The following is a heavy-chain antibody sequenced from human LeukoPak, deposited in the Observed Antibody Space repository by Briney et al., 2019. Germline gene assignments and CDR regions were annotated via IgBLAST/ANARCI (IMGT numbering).Heavy chain of an antibody. J-gene: IGHJ4*02. D-gene: IGHD1-14*01. V-gene: IGHV3-48*03. CDR2: SSSSGSTI. Sequence: PGGSLRLSCAASGFTFSSYEMNWVRQAPGKGLEWVSHSSSSGSTIYYAGSVKGRFTIARDNAKNSVYLQMNSLRAEDTAVYYCARSPITAPKAPFDYWGQGTLFTVSS. CDR1: GFTFSSYE. CDR3: ARSPITAPKAPFDY.